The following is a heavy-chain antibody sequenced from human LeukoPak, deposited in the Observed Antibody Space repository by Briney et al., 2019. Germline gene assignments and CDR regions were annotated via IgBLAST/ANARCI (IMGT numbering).Heavy chain of an antibody. V-gene: IGHV1-3*01. CDR1: GYTFTSYA. J-gene: IGHJ4*02. D-gene: IGHD5-18*01. CDR2: INAGNGNT. CDR3: ALWLSSRSTIDY. Sequence: GASVTVSCKASGYTFTSYAMHWVRQAPGQRLEWMGWINAGNGNTKYSQKFQGRVTITRDTSASTAYMELSSLRSEDTAVYYCALWLSSRSTIDYWGQGTLVTVSS.